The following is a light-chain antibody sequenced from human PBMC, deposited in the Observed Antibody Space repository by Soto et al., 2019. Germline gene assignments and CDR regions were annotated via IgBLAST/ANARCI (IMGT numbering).Light chain of an antibody. CDR1: QSVSRN. Sequence: EIVMTQSPATLSVSPGERATLSCRASQSVSRNLAWYQQKPGQAPRLLISGASTRATGIPARFSGSGSGTEFTLTISSLQSEDFAVYYCQQYNNWPPYTFGQGTKLEIK. V-gene: IGKV3-15*01. CDR2: GAS. J-gene: IGKJ2*01. CDR3: QQYNNWPPYT.